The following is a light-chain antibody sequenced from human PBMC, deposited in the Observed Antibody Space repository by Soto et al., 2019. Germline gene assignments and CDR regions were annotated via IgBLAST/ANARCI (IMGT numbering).Light chain of an antibody. V-gene: IGLV2-14*01. CDR2: DVT. Sequence: QSALTQPASVSGSPGQSITISCTGTSKDVGGYDYVAWYQQHPGKAPKVMIYDVTNRPSGVSNRFSGSKSGNTASLTISELQAEDGADYYCSSYTSSGTLVFGGGTKLTVL. CDR3: SSYTSSGTLV. CDR1: SKDVGGYDY. J-gene: IGLJ2*01.